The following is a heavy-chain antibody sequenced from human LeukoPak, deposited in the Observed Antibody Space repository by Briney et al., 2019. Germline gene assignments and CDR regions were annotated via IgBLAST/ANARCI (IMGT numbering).Heavy chain of an antibody. V-gene: IGHV4-31*03. CDR1: GGSISSAGYY. CDR2: IYYSGTT. D-gene: IGHD2-2*02. J-gene: IGHJ3*02. CDR3: ALVYCRSTRCYIGAFDI. Sequence: SETLSLTCTVSGGSISSAGYYWSWIRHHPGKGLEYIGYIYYSGTTNYNPSLTSRVTISVDTSNNQFSLKLSSVTAADTAVYYCALVYCRSTRCYIGAFDIWGQGTMVTVSS.